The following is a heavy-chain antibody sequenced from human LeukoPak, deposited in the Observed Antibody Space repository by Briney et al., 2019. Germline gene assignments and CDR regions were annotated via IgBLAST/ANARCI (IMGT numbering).Heavy chain of an antibody. CDR2: IYYSGST. CDR3: ARADSSDYVWGSYRYGIDGRYYFDY. D-gene: IGHD3-16*02. V-gene: IGHV4-30-4*01. CDR1: GGSISSSDYY. Sequence: PSGTLSLTCTVSGGSISSSDYYWSWIRQPPGKGLEWIGYIYYSGSTYNSPSLKSQVTISVDTSKNQFSLKLSSVTAADTAVYYCARADSSDYVWGSYRYGIDGRYYFDYWGQGTLVTVSS. J-gene: IGHJ4*02.